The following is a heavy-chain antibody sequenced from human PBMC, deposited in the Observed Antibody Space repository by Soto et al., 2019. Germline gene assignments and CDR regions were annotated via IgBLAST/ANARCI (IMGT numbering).Heavy chain of an antibody. CDR3: ARDDMVRGVIFGY. Sequence: PSETLSLTCTVSGGSISSYYWSWIRQPPGKGLEWIGYIYYSGSTNYNPSLKSRVTISVDTSKNQFSLKLSSVTAADTAVYYCARDDMVRGVIFGYWGQGTLVTVSS. D-gene: IGHD3-10*01. V-gene: IGHV4-59*01. CDR1: GGSISSYY. CDR2: IYYSGST. J-gene: IGHJ4*02.